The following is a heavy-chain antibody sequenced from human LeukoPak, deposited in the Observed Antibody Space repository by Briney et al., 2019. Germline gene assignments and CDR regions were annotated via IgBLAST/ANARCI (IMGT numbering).Heavy chain of an antibody. J-gene: IGHJ4*02. V-gene: IGHV3-30-3*02. CDR3: AKSPGTVAGPADY. D-gene: IGHD6-19*01. CDR1: GFTFSSYA. Sequence: PGRSLRLSCAASGFTFSSYAMHWVRQAPGKGLEWVAVISYDGSNKYYADSVKGRFTISRDNSKNTLYLQMNSLRAEDTAVYYCAKSPGTVAGPADYWGQGTLVTVSS. CDR2: ISYDGSNK.